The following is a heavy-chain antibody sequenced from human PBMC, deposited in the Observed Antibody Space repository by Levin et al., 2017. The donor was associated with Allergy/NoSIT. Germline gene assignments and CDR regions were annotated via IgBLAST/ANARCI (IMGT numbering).Heavy chain of an antibody. J-gene: IGHJ5*02. CDR2: IYYSGST. CDR3: ARDSAGFRGFDP. CDR1: GGSISSGGYY. Sequence: SETLSLTCTVSGGSISSGGYYWSWIRQHPGKGLEWIGYIYYSGSTYYNPSLKSRVTISVDTSKNQFSLKLSSVTAADTAVYYCARDSAGFRGFDPWGQGTLVTVSS. V-gene: IGHV4-31*03. D-gene: IGHD2-15*01.